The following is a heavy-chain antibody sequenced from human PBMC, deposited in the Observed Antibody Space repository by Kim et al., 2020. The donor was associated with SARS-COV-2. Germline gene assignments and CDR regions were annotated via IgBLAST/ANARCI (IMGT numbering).Heavy chain of an antibody. CDR1: GYTFTSYA. J-gene: IGHJ4*02. D-gene: IGHD3-10*01. CDR3: ARDWVFGSGSFAGFDY. CDR2: INAGNGNT. V-gene: IGHV1-3*01. Sequence: ASVKVSCKASGYTFTSYAMHWVRQAPGQRLEWMGWINAGNGNTKYSQKFQGRVTITRDTSASTAYMELSSLRSEDTAVYYCARDWVFGSGSFAGFDYWGQGTLVTVSS.